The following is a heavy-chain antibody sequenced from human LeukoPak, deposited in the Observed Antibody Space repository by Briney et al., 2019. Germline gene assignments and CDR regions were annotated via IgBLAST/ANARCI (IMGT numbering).Heavy chain of an antibody. Sequence: GGSLRLSCAASGFTFSSYAMSWVRQAPGKGLEWVSDISGSGGSTYHADSVKGRFTISRDNSQTTLYLQMNSLSAEDTAVYYCANPQAGPRDYWGQGTLVTVSS. V-gene: IGHV3-23*01. J-gene: IGHJ4*02. CDR1: GFTFSSYA. D-gene: IGHD6-13*01. CDR2: ISGSGGST. CDR3: ANPQAGPRDY.